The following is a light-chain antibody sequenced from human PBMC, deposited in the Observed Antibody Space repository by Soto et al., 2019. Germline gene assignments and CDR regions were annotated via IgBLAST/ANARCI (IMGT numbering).Light chain of an antibody. CDR3: CSYATSSPVV. J-gene: IGLJ2*01. Sequence: QSALTQPASVSGSPGQSITISCTGTSSDVGSYNLVSWYQQHPGKAPKVMIYEVSKRPSGVSNRFSGSTSGNTASLTISGLQAEDEADYYCCSYATSSPVVFGGGTKLTVL. CDR2: EVS. CDR1: SSDVGSYNL. V-gene: IGLV2-23*02.